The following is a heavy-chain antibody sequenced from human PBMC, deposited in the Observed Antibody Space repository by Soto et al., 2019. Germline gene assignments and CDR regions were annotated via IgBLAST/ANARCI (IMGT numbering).Heavy chain of an antibody. V-gene: IGHV4-31*03. CDR2: IYYSGST. J-gene: IGHJ4*02. CDR3: ARRALPQCINGVCYKDGFWDY. Sequence: SETLSLTCTVSGGSISSGGYYWSWIRQHPGKGLEWIGYIYYSGSTYKNPSLKSRASISLDTSKNQFSLKLSSVTAADTAVYYCARRALPQCINGVCYKDGFWDYWGQGALVTVSS. CDR1: GGSISSGGYY. D-gene: IGHD2-8*01.